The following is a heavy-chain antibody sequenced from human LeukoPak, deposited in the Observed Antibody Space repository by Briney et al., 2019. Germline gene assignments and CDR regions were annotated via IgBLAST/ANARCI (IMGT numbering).Heavy chain of an antibody. Sequence: PGGSLRLSCAASGFTFSNYEMNWVRQAPGKGLEWISHISNFGDIIHYADSVEGRFTISRDDSKNTLYVEMNSLRLDDTAIYYCARGPPTSRSGAHFDYWGQGSLVTVSP. D-gene: IGHD5-12*01. J-gene: IGHJ4*02. CDR3: ARGPPTSRSGAHFDY. V-gene: IGHV3-48*03. CDR2: ISNFGDII. CDR1: GFTFSNYE.